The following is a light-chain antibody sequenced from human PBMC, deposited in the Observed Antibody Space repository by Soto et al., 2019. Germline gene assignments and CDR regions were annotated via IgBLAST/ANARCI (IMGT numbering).Light chain of an antibody. V-gene: IGKV1-9*01. CDR1: QGISSY. CDR3: HQVKVYPST. J-gene: IGKJ4*01. CDR2: DAS. Sequence: ITLTQSPSSLSASVGDRVTITCRASQGISSYLGWYQQKPGKAPNLLIYDASTLHSGVPSRYSGGGSGTDFTLTISSLQPEDFATSDCHQVKVYPSTVGGGTKVVIK.